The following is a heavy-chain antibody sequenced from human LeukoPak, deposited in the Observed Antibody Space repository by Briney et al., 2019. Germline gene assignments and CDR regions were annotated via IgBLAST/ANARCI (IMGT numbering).Heavy chain of an antibody. CDR3: ARDVSGPTTSITTRVPLDY. D-gene: IGHD1-1*01. V-gene: IGHV1-46*01. CDR1: GYTFTSYY. J-gene: IGHJ4*02. CDR2: INPSGGST. Sequence: AASVKVSCKASGYTFTSYYMHWVRQAPGQGLEWMGIINPSGGSTSYAQKFQGRVTMTRDTSTSTVYMELSSLRSEDTAVYYCARDVSGPTTSITTRVPLDYWGQGTLVTVSS.